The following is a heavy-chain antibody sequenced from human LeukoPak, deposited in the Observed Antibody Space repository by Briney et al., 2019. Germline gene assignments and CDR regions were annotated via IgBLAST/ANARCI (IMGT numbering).Heavy chain of an antibody. CDR1: GDSVSSNSAA. V-gene: IGHV6-1*01. CDR3: ARGDIAVAGTSYYYYYGMDV. J-gene: IGHJ6*02. Sequence: SQTLSLTCAISGDSVSSNSAAWNWLRQSPSRGLEWLGRTYYRSKWYNDYAVSVKSRITINPDTSKNQFSLQLNSVTPEDTAVYYCARGDIAVAGTSYYYYYGMDVWGQGTTVTVSS. D-gene: IGHD6-19*01. CDR2: TYYRSKWYN.